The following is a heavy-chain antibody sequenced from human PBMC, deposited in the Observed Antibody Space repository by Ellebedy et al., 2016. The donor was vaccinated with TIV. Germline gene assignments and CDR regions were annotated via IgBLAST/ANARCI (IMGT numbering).Heavy chain of an antibody. CDR3: ASTGKQQPDPVQYNWFDP. D-gene: IGHD6-13*01. J-gene: IGHJ5*02. Sequence: GESLKISCAASGFTFSSYGMHWVRQATGKGLAWVAVISYDGSNKYYADSVKGRFTISRDNSKNTLYLQMNSLRAEDTAVYYCASTGKQQPDPVQYNWFDPWGQGTLVTVSS. V-gene: IGHV3-30*03. CDR2: ISYDGSNK. CDR1: GFTFSSYG.